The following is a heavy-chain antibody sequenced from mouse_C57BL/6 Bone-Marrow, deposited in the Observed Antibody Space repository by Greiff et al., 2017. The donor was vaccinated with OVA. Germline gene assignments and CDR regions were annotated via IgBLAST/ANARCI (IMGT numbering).Heavy chain of an antibody. D-gene: IGHD1-1*01. Sequence: EVQLQQSVAELVRPGASVKLSCTASGFNIKNTYMHWVKQRPEQGLEWIGRIDPANGNTKYAPKFQGKATITADTSSNTAYLQLSSLTSEDTASYYCAREGEIWDYYGSSDSAWLAYWGQGTLVTVSA. CDR3: AREGEIWDYYGSSDSAWLAY. V-gene: IGHV14-3*01. CDR1: GFNIKNTY. CDR2: IDPANGNT. J-gene: IGHJ3*01.